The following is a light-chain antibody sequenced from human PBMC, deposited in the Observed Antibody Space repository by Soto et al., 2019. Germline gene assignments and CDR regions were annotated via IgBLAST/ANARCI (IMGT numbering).Light chain of an antibody. CDR3: QQLNTFPPFFT. J-gene: IGKJ3*01. Sequence: DIQLTQSPSFLSASVGDRVTITCRASQGIRSYLAWYQQRPGKAPELLIYGASTLRPGGASRCSGSGSGTEFTLTISSLQPEDFAAYFCQQLNTFPPFFTFGPGTKVDIK. V-gene: IGKV1-9*01. CDR2: GAS. CDR1: QGIRSY.